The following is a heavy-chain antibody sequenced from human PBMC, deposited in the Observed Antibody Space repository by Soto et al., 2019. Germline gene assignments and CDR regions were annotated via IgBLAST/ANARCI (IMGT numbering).Heavy chain of an antibody. J-gene: IGHJ3*02. CDR1: GGSISSYY. CDR2: IYYSGST. CDR3: ARRSPNYDYIWGSYRFAPNDAFDI. D-gene: IGHD3-16*02. V-gene: IGHV4-59*08. Sequence: KPSETLSLTCTVSGGSISSYYWSWIRQPPGKGLEWIGYIYYSGSTNYNPSLKSRVTISVDTSKNQFSLKLSSVTAADTAVYYCARRSPNYDYIWGSYRFAPNDAFDIWGQGTMVTVSS.